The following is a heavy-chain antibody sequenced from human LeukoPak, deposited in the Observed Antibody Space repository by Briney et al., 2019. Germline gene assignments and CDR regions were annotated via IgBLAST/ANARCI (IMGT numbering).Heavy chain of an antibody. J-gene: IGHJ4*02. CDR2: IYHSGST. D-gene: IGHD3-22*01. Sequence: SETLSLTCAVSGGSISSGGYSWSWIRQPPGKGLEWIGYIYHSGSTYYNPSLKSRVTISVDRSKNQFSLKLSSVTAADTAVYYRARVKKTYYDSSGYYYPSEFDYWGQGTLVTVSS. CDR3: ARVKKTYYDSSGYYYPSEFDY. V-gene: IGHV4-30-2*01. CDR1: GGSISSGGYS.